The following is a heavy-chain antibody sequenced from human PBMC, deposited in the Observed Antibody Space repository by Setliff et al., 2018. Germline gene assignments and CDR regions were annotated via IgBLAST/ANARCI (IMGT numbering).Heavy chain of an antibody. J-gene: IGHJ6*03. Sequence: GGSLRLSCAASGFTFSSYGMHWVRQAPGKGLEWVAFIRYDGSNKYYVDSVKGRFTISRDNAKNSLYLQMNSLRAEDTAVYYCARAVGSSSGWYNYYYYMDVWGKGTTVTVSS. CDR1: GFTFSSYG. CDR2: IRYDGSNK. CDR3: ARAVGSSSGWYNYYYYMDV. D-gene: IGHD6-19*01. V-gene: IGHV3-30*02.